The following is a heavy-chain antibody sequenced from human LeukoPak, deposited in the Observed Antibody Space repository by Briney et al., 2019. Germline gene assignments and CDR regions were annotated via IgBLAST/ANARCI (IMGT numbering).Heavy chain of an antibody. J-gene: IGHJ4*02. CDR3: ARDETYDYESNGYLDF. Sequence: GGSLRLSCAASGFTFSSYGMNWVRQAPGRGLEWVSYVSPTSTIITYLDSVKGRFTISRDNAKNSLYLQLNSLRAEDTAVYYCARDETYDYESNGYLDFWGQGTVVTVSS. CDR2: VSPTSTII. V-gene: IGHV3-48*01. CDR1: GFTFSSYG. D-gene: IGHD3-22*01.